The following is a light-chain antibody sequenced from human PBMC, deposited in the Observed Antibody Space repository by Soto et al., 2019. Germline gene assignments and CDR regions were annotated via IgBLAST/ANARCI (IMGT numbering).Light chain of an antibody. J-gene: IGLJ1*01. Sequence: QSVLTQPPSASGSPGQSVTISCTGTSSDVGGYDCVSWYQEHPGKAPKVMIYEVNRRPSGVPDRFSGSKSGNTASLTVSGLQAEDEADYYCASYSGSNIFYVFGTGTKVTVL. CDR3: ASYSGSNIFYV. CDR1: SSDVGGYDC. CDR2: EVN. V-gene: IGLV2-8*01.